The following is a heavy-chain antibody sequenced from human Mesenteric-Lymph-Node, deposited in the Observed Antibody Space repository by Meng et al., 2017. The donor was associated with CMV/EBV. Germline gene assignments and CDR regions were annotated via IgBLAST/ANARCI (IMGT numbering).Heavy chain of an antibody. CDR2: ISSSSSYI. Sequence: GESLKISCAASGFTFSSYSMNWVRQAPGKGLEWVSSISSSSSYIYYADSVKGRFTISRDNAKNSLYLQMNSLRVEDTAVYYCARDNVYYNGYDSDWGQGTLVTVSS. J-gene: IGHJ4*02. D-gene: IGHD5-12*01. CDR3: ARDNVYYNGYDSD. CDR1: GFTFSSYS. V-gene: IGHV3-21*01.